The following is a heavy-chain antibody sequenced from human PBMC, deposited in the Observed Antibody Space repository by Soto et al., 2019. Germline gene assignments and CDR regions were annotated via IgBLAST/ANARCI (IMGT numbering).Heavy chain of an antibody. D-gene: IGHD5-18*01. Sequence: PGGSLRLSCAASEFTFSSYAMSWVRQAPGKGLEWVSAISGSGGSTYYADSVEGRFTISRDNSKNTLYLQMNSLRAEDTAVYYCAKSAAMADDAFDIWGQGTMVTVSS. V-gene: IGHV3-23*01. CDR3: AKSAAMADDAFDI. J-gene: IGHJ3*02. CDR1: EFTFSSYA. CDR2: ISGSGGST.